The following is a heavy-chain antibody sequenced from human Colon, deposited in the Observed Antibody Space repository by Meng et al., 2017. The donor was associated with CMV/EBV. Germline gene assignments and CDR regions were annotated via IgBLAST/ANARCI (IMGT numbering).Heavy chain of an antibody. D-gene: IGHD1-26*01. Sequence: QVHLQQAEPGLALAPPALSLGCGISGDSVSSDSAAWNWIRQSPSRGLEWLGRTYYRSQWYFDYEVSVIGRITINADTSKNEFSLQLRSVTPDDTAVYYCARGWELGSWGQGTLVTVSS. J-gene: IGHJ4*02. CDR3: ARGWELGS. V-gene: IGHV6-1*01. CDR2: TYYRSQWYF. CDR1: GDSVSSDSAA.